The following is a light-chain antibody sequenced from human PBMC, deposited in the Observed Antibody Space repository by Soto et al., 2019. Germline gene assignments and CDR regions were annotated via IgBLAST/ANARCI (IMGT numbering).Light chain of an antibody. Sequence: DIGMTQSSESIAVSLGERATINCKSSKSVLYSSNNKNYLAWYQRKPRQPXKLXXYWASTRESGVPDRFSGSGAGTEYSPTISSMQADDVAVYYCQQYDSTPPWTFGQGTKV. CDR2: WAS. CDR3: QQYDSTPPWT. CDR1: KSVLYSSNNKNY. J-gene: IGKJ1*01. V-gene: IGKV4-1*01.